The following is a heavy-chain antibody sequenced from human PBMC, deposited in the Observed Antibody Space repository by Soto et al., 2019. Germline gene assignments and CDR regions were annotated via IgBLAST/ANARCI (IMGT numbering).Heavy chain of an antibody. D-gene: IGHD3-22*01. CDR2: INHSRST. V-gene: IGHV4-34*01. J-gene: IGHJ4*02. CDR3: ARGGYGYYDRSGYYRHYFDY. CDR1: GGSFSGYY. Sequence: SETLSLTCAVSGGSFSGYYWSWIRQPPGTGMERMGEINHSRSTNYNPSLKSRVTISVDTSKNQFSLKLSSVTAADTAVYYWARGGYGYYDRSGYYRHYFDYWGQGTLVTVSS.